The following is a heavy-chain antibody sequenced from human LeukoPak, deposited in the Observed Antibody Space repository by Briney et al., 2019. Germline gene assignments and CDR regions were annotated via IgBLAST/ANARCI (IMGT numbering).Heavy chain of an antibody. CDR2: IIPIFGTA. Sequence: ASVKFSCKASGGTFSSYAISWVRQAPGQGLEWMRGIIPIFGTANYAQKFQGRVTITTDESTSTAYMKLSSLRSGDTAVYYCARHKWRWFDPWGQGTLVTVSS. D-gene: IGHD2-8*01. CDR1: GGTFSSYA. CDR3: ARHKWRWFDP. J-gene: IGHJ5*02. V-gene: IGHV1-69*05.